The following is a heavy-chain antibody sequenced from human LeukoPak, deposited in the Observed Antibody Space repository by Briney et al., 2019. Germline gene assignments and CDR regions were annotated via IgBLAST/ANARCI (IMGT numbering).Heavy chain of an antibody. D-gene: IGHD3-22*01. J-gene: IGHJ4*02. CDR1: GYTFTSYG. V-gene: IGHV1-18*01. CDR3: ARDENQYYYDSSGYYYFDY. Sequence: ASVKVSCKASGYTFTSYGISWVRQAPGQGLEWMGWISAYNGNTNYAQKLQGRVTMTTDTSTSTAYMELRSLRSDDTAVYYCARDENQYYYDSSGYYYFDYWGQGTLVTVSS. CDR2: ISAYNGNT.